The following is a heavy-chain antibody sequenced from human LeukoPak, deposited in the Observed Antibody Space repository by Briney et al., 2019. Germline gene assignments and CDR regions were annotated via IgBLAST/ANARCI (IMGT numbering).Heavy chain of an antibody. J-gene: IGHJ4*02. D-gene: IGHD1-26*01. CDR1: GFTFSSYA. V-gene: IGHV3-74*01. CDR2: LSPDGSSS. CDR3: TRSPSLGGSYWGFDY. Sequence: GGSLRLSCAASGFTFSSYAMGWVRQAPGKGLVWVSRLSPDGSSSIYADSVKGRFTVSRDNAKNTLYLQMNSLRADDTAVYYCTRSPSLGGSYWGFDYWGQGTLLTVSS.